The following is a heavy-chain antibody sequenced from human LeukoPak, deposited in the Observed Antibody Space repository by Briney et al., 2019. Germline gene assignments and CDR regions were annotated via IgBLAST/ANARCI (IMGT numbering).Heavy chain of an antibody. CDR2: INPNSGGT. D-gene: IGHD6-13*01. Sequence: ASVNVSCKASGYTFTGYYMHWVRQAPGQGLEWMGWINPNSGGTNYAQKFQGRVTMTRDTSITTSYMELSSLRSDDTAVYYCARGEVIAAAGLDYWGQGTLVTVSS. V-gene: IGHV1-2*02. CDR3: ARGEVIAAAGLDY. J-gene: IGHJ4*02. CDR1: GYTFTGYY.